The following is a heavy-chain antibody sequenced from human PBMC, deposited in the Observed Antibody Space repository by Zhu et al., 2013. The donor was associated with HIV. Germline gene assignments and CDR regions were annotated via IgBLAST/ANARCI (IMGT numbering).Heavy chain of an antibody. Sequence: QVQLVQSGAEVKKPGASVKVSCKASGYTFTSYGISWVRQAPGQGLEWMGWISAYNGNTNYAQKLQGRVTMTTDTSTSTAYMELRSLRSDDTAVYYCARGIENLAYCGGDCYPPFDYWGQGTLVTVSS. CDR1: GYTFTSYG. CDR3: ARGIENLAYCGGDCYPPFDY. CDR2: ISAYNGNT. D-gene: IGHD2-21*02. V-gene: IGHV1-18*01. J-gene: IGHJ4*02.